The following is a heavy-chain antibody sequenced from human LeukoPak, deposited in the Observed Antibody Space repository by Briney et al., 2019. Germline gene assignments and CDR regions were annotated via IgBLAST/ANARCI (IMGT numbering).Heavy chain of an antibody. D-gene: IGHD4-17*01. J-gene: IGHJ4*02. V-gene: IGHV4-59*01. CDR2: IYYTGST. CDR1: GGSISNYY. Sequence: PSETLSLTCTVSGGSISNYYWSWIRQPPGKGLEWIGNIYYTGSTNYNPSLKSRVTISVDTSKNRFSLKLGSVTGADTAVYYCARITVGYYGDYGLDSWGQGTLVTVSS. CDR3: ARITVGYYGDYGLDS.